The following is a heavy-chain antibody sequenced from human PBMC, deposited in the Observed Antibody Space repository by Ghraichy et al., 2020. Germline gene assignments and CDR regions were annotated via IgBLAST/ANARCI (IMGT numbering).Heavy chain of an antibody. J-gene: IGHJ3*02. CDR2: IYYSGST. V-gene: IGHV4-39*01. Sequence: SETLSLTCTVSGGSISSSSYYWGWIRQPPGKGLEWIGSIYYSGSTYYNPSLKSRVTVSVDTSKNQFSLKLSSVTAADTAVYYCARTPRGWYKGDVGAFDIWGQGTMVTVSS. CDR3: ARTPRGWYKGDVGAFDI. CDR1: GGSISSSSYY. D-gene: IGHD6-19*01.